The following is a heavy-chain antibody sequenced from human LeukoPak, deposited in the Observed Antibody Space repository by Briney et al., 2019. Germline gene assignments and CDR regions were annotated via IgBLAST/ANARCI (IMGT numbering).Heavy chain of an antibody. CDR1: GYTLTGYY. D-gene: IGHD3-16*01. V-gene: IGHV1-2*02. J-gene: IGHJ5*02. Sequence: ASVKVSCTASGYTLTGYYMHWVRQAPGQGLEWMGWINPNSGGTNYAQKFQGRVTMTRDTSISTAYMELSRLRSDDTAVYYCARDRAALGPREFDPWGQGTLVTVSS. CDR3: ARDRAALGPREFDP. CDR2: INPNSGGT.